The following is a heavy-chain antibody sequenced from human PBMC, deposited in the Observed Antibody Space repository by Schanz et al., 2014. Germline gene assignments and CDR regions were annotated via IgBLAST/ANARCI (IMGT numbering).Heavy chain of an antibody. CDR3: RLWFGELYYGMDV. V-gene: IGHV3-23*04. Sequence: EVQLVESGGGLVQPGGSLRFSCAASGFTFSSYAMSWVRQAPGKGLEWVSAISGSGGSTYYADSVKGRFTISRDNSKNTLYLQMNSLRAEDTAVYYCRLWFGELYYGMDVWSQGTTVTVSS. CDR1: GFTFSSYA. J-gene: IGHJ6*02. D-gene: IGHD3-10*01. CDR2: ISGSGGST.